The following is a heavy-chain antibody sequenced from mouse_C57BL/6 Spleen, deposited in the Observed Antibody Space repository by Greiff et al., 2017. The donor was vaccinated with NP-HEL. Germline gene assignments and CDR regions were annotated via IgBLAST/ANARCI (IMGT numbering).Heavy chain of an antibody. CDR3: ARQAYYSNYVYAMDY. J-gene: IGHJ4*01. Sequence: VMLVESGGGLVKPGGSLKLSCAASGFTFSSYTMSWVRQTPEKRLEWVATISGGGGNTYYPDSVKGRFTISRDNAKNTLYLQMSSLRSEDTALYYCARQAYYSNYVYAMDYWGQGTSVTVSS. CDR1: GFTFSSYT. V-gene: IGHV5-9*01. D-gene: IGHD2-5*01. CDR2: ISGGGGNT.